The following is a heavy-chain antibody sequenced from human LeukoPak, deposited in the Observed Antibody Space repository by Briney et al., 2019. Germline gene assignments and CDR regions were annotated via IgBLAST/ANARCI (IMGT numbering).Heavy chain of an antibody. CDR2: INHSGST. V-gene: IGHV4-34*01. J-gene: IGHJ6*04. D-gene: IGHD3-10*01. CDR3: ARLSGGAATAKLLWFGEKDLDV. Sequence: SETLSLTCTVCGFSISNDYYWSWIRQPPGKGLEWIGEINHSGSTNYNPSLKSRVTISVDTSKNQFSLKLSSVTAADTAVYYCARLSGGAATAKLLWFGEKDLDVWGKGTTVTISS. CDR1: GFSISNDYY.